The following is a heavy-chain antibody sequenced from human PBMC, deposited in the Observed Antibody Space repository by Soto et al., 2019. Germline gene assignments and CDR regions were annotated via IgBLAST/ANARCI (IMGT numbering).Heavy chain of an antibody. V-gene: IGHV1-69*06. CDR3: ARERDAGFGELSAWFDP. CDR1: GGSFSSFS. J-gene: IGHJ5*02. Sequence: GASVKVSCKVSGGSFSSFSINWVRQAPGQGFEWMGGIIPIFGTANYAQKFQGRVTITADKSTSTAYMELSSLRSEDTAVYYCARERDAGFGELSAWFDPWGQGTLVTVSS. CDR2: IIPIFGTA. D-gene: IGHD3-10*01.